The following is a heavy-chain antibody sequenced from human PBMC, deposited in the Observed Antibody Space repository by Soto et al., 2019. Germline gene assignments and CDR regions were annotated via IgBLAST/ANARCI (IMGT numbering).Heavy chain of an antibody. CDR2: IKYDGSES. CDR1: GFSFRDYW. CDR3: ARGVSWGHFDN. V-gene: IGHV3-7*05. J-gene: IGHJ4*02. Sequence: EAQSVESGGGLVQPGGSLRLSCVMSGFSFRDYWVAWVRQAPGKGLAWVASIKYDGSESKYVDSVKGRFTISRDNAKNSLYLQMNSLRAGDMAVYYCARGVSWGHFDNWGQGSLVTVSS. D-gene: IGHD7-27*01.